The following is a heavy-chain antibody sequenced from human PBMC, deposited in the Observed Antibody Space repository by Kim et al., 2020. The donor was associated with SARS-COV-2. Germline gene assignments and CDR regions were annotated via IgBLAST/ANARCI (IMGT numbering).Heavy chain of an antibody. D-gene: IGHD3-9*01. CDR1: GFPFTNYG. Sequence: ASVKVSCKTSGFPFTNYGISWLRQAPGQGLEWMGWISAYSAYTQYAQKFQGRLTLTTDTANAAYMELSNLTSDDTALYYCARTGYLTGNYLYYFDSWGQG. CDR2: ISAYSAYT. J-gene: IGHJ4*02. V-gene: IGHV1-18*01. CDR3: ARTGYLTGNYLYYFDS.